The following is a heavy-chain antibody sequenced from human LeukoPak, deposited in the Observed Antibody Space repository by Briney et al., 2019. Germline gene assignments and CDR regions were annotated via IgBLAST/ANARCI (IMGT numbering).Heavy chain of an antibody. V-gene: IGHV4-34*01. J-gene: IGHJ3*01. CDR3: ARKGFVESTGWRGAFDV. Sequence: SETLSLTCDVYRGSFSGYFWSWIRQTPGKGLEWLGEMNDSGSTNYNPSLRSRVTISVAVSKNQYSLRLTSVTAADTAVYYCARKGFVESTGWRGAFDVWGQGTMVTVSS. CDR2: MNDSGST. D-gene: IGHD2-8*02. CDR1: RGSFSGYF.